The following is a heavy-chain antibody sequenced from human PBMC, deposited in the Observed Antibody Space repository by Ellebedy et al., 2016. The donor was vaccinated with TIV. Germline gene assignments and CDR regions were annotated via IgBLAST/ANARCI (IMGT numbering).Heavy chain of an antibody. CDR2: INAGTANT. Sequence: AASVKVSCKASGYTFSTYAMHWVRQAPGHRLEWMGWINAGTANTKYSQTFQGRVTITRDTSASTAYMELSSLRSEDTAVYYCARSGDTSMAFTPSLDYWGQGTLVTVSS. D-gene: IGHD5-18*01. CDR3: ARSGDTSMAFTPSLDY. V-gene: IGHV1-3*01. J-gene: IGHJ4*02. CDR1: GYTFSTYA.